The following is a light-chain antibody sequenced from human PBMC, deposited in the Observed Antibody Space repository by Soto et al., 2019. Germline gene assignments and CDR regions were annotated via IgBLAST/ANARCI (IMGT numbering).Light chain of an antibody. Sequence: EIVLTQSPATLPLSPGERATLSCRASQSVSSYLAWYQQKPGQAPRLLIYDAYNRATGIPARFSGSGSGTDFTLTISSLEPEDFAVYYCQQRSNWPPITFGQGTRLEIK. J-gene: IGKJ5*01. CDR1: QSVSSY. CDR3: QQRSNWPPIT. CDR2: DAY. V-gene: IGKV3-11*01.